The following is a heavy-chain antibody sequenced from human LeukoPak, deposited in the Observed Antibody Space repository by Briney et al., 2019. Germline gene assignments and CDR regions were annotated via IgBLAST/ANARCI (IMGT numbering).Heavy chain of an antibody. J-gene: IGHJ6*03. CDR3: ARGDWIPYYYYYMDG. CDR2: IYYSGST. Sequence: SETLSLTCTVSGGSISSYYWSWIRQPPGKGLEWIGYIYYSGSTNYNPSLKSRVTISVDTSKNQFSLKLSSVTAADTAVYYCARGDWIPYYYYYMDGWGKRTTVT. D-gene: IGHD3/OR15-3a*01. CDR1: GGSISSYY. V-gene: IGHV4-59*01.